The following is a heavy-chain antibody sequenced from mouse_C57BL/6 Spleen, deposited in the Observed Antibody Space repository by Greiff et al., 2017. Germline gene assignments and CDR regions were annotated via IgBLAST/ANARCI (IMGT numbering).Heavy chain of an antibody. D-gene: IGHD4-1*01. CDR3: ARADELGQGGYYFDY. CDR2: IYPRSGNT. V-gene: IGHV1-81*01. CDR1: GYTFTSYG. Sequence: QVQLQQSGAELARPGASVKLSCKASGYTFTSYGISWVKQRTGQGLEWIGEIYPRSGNTYYNEKFKGKATLTADKSSSTAYMELRSLTSEESAVYFWARADELGQGGYYFDYWGQGTTLTVSS. J-gene: IGHJ2*01.